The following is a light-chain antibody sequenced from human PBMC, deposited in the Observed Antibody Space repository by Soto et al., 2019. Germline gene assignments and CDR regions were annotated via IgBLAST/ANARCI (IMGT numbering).Light chain of an antibody. CDR1: RRDIGDFNF. Sequence: QSALTQPASVSGSPGQSVTISCTRSRRDIGDFNFIFWYQHSPGKALRLLIYEVNNRNAGVSMRFSGSKAGNTASLTISGLLDDDESDYFCASFRSGTILVFGSGTKVTVL. J-gene: IGLJ1*01. V-gene: IGLV2-14*01. CDR3: ASFRSGTILV. CDR2: EVN.